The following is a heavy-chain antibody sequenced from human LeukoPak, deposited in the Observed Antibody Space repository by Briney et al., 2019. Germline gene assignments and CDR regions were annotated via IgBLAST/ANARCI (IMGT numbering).Heavy chain of an antibody. CDR2: ISDSGRST. CDR3: AKRGVVIRVILVGFHKEAYYFDS. D-gene: IGHD3-22*01. Sequence: GGSLRLSCAVSGITLINYGMTWVRQAPGKGLEWVAGISDSGRSTNYADSVKGRFTISRDNPKNTLYLQMNSLRDEDSAVYFCAKRGVVIRVILVGFHKEAYYFDSWGQGALVTVSS. CDR1: GITLINYG. J-gene: IGHJ4*02. V-gene: IGHV3-23*01.